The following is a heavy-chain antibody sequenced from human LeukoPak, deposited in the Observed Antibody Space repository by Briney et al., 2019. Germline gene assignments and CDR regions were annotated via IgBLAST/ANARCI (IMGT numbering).Heavy chain of an antibody. J-gene: IGHJ5*02. V-gene: IGHV4-59*08. D-gene: IGHD2-2*01. Sequence: PSETLSLTCTGSGGSISSYYWSWLRQPPGKGLEWIGYIYYSGNTNYNPSLESRVTISVDTSKNQFSLKLRTVTAADTAVYYCARHSADCTGTSCYLFDPWGQGTLVTVSS. CDR1: GGSISSYY. CDR3: ARHSADCTGTSCYLFDP. CDR2: IYYSGNT.